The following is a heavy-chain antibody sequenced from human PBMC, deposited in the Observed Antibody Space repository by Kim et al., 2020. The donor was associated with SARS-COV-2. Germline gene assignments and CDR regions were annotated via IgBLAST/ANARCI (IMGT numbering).Heavy chain of an antibody. Sequence: GGSLRLSCAASGFTFSSSAMHWVRQAPGKGLECVSAISSNGGSSSYAYSVKGRFTISSANAKNTLYLHLGSLSAEDKAAYYCACKGRSGAFVIWG. CDR3: ACKGRSGAFVI. CDR2: ISSNGGSS. CDR1: GFTFSSSA. J-gene: IGHJ3*02. D-gene: IGHD1-1*01. V-gene: IGHV3-64*01.